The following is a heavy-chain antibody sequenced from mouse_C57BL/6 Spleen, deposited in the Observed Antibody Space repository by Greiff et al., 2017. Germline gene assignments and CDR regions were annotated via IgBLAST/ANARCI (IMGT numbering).Heavy chain of an antibody. J-gene: IGHJ4*01. CDR2: IYPRSGNT. CDR1: GYTFTSYG. V-gene: IGHV1-81*01. Sequence: QVQLQQSGAELARPGASVKLSCKASGYTFTSYGISWVKQRPGQGLEWIGEIYPRSGNTYYNEKFKGKATLTADKSSSTAYMELRSLTSEDSAVYFCARSDYDNYAMDYWGQGTSVTVSS. CDR3: ARSDYDNYAMDY. D-gene: IGHD2-4*01.